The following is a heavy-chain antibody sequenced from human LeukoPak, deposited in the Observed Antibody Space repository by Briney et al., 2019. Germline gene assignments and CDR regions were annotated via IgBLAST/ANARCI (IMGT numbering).Heavy chain of an antibody. Sequence: QSGGSLRLSCAASGFTFDDYAMHWVRQAPGKGLEWVSAITGGGGSTYYADSVKGRFTISRDNSKNTLYLQMNSLRAEDTAIYYCAKGSAAARPYYFDYWGQGTLVTVSS. V-gene: IGHV3-23*01. CDR3: AKGSAAARPYYFDY. CDR1: GFTFDDYA. J-gene: IGHJ4*02. CDR2: ITGGGGST. D-gene: IGHD6-6*01.